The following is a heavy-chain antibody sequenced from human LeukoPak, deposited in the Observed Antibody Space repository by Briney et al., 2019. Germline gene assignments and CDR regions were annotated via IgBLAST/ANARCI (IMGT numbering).Heavy chain of an antibody. V-gene: IGHV5-51*01. J-gene: IGHJ4*02. Sequence: GESLKISCKGSGYIFTNYWIGWVRQMPGKGLEWMGIIYPGDSDTRYSPSFQGQVTISADKPISTAYLQWSSLKASDTAMYFCARHGYSYYYESSAYYPDYWGQGTLVTVSS. CDR1: GYIFTNYW. CDR3: ARHGYSYYYESSAYYPDY. D-gene: IGHD3-22*01. CDR2: IYPGDSDT.